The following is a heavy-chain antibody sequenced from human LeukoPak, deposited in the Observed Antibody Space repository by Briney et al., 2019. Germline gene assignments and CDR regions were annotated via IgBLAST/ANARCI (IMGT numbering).Heavy chain of an antibody. CDR3: ARVGPTTVDLYFDF. CDR2: ISSSGSTI. CDR1: GFTFSSYE. V-gene: IGHV3-48*03. J-gene: IGHJ4*01. D-gene: IGHD4-23*01. Sequence: LSGGSLRLSCAASGFTFSSYEMNWVRQAPGKGLEWVSYISSSGSTIYYADSVKGRFTISRDNAKNSLYLEVNNLRVEDMAVYYCARVGPTTVDLYFDFWGHGTLVTDSS.